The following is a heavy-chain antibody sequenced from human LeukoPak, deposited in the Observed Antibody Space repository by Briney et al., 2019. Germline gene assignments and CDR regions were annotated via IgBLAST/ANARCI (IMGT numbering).Heavy chain of an antibody. Sequence: GGSLRLSCAASGFTFSSYSMNWIRQAPGKGLEWVSSISSSTSYIYYADAVKGRFTISKDNAKNSLYLQMNSLRAEDTAVYYCARAGGSTVSHSDYWGQGTLVTVSS. D-gene: IGHD4-17*01. CDR3: ARAGGSTVSHSDY. V-gene: IGHV3-21*01. CDR1: GFTFSSYS. J-gene: IGHJ4*02. CDR2: ISSSTSYI.